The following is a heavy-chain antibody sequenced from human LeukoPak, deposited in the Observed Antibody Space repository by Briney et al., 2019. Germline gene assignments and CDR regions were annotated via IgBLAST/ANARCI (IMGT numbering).Heavy chain of an antibody. CDR2: ISYDGSNK. CDR1: GFTFSSYA. V-gene: IGHV3-30-3*01. CDR3: ARGITGTLGSLLTYYYMDV. D-gene: IGHD1-20*01. Sequence: PGRSLRLSCAASGFTFSSYAMHWVRQAPGKGLEWVAVISYDGSNKYYADSVKGRFTISRDNSKNTLYLQMNSLRAEDTAVYYCARGITGTLGSLLTYYYMDVWGKGTTVTVSS. J-gene: IGHJ6*03.